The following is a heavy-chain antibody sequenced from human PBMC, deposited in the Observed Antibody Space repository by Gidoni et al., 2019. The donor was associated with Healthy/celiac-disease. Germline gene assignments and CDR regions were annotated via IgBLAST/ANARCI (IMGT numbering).Heavy chain of an antibody. CDR1: GFTFSSYD. J-gene: IGHJ4*02. Sequence: EVQLLEPAGGLVQPGGSLRLSCPSSGFTFSSYDMSWVRQAPGKRLEWVSASSGRGGSTYYANPVKGRFTISRDNSKNTLDLQMNSLRAEDTAVSYCATNKYYYDSSGYYYWGQGTLVTVSS. D-gene: IGHD3-22*01. CDR2: SSGRGGST. CDR3: ATNKYYYDSSGYYY. V-gene: IGHV3-23*01.